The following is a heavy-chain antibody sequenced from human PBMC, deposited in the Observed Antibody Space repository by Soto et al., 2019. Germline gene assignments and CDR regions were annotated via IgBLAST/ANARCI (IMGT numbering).Heavy chain of an antibody. V-gene: IGHV4-39*01. D-gene: IGHD3-22*01. Sequence: QLQLQESGPGLVKPSETLSLTCTVSGGSISSSSYYWGWIRQPPGKGLEWIGSIYYSGSTYYNPSLNSRVTISVDTSKNQFSLKLSSVTAADTAVYYCARTTPQYHYYDSSGYYYVTAFDIWGQGTMVTVSS. J-gene: IGHJ3*02. CDR2: IYYSGST. CDR1: GGSISSSSYY. CDR3: ARTTPQYHYYDSSGYYYVTAFDI.